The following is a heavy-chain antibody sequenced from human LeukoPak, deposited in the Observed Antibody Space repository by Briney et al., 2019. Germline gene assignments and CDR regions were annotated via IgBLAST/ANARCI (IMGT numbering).Heavy chain of an antibody. CDR2: IIAILDTA. J-gene: IGHJ5*02. CDR3: VRSGYDYDWFDP. V-gene: IGHV1-69*08. CDR1: GGSFSDYS. D-gene: IGHD5-12*01. Sequence: SSVKVSCKASGGSFSDYSISWVRQAPGQGLEWMGRIIAILDTAHYAQKFQGRFTITADKSTTTVYMELSSLRSDDTAVYYCVRSGYDYDWFDPWGQGTLVTVSS.